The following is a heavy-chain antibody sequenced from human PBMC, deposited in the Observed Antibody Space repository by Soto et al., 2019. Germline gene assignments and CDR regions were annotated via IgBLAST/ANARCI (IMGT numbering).Heavy chain of an antibody. CDR3: VRIPLRYYYYYMDV. Sequence: ASVKVSCKASGYTFTSYGISWVRQAPGQGLEWMGWISAYNGNTNYAQKLQGRVTMTTDTSTSTAYMELRSLRSDDTAVYYCVRIPLRYYYYYMDVWGKGTTVTVSS. J-gene: IGHJ6*03. V-gene: IGHV1-18*01. CDR1: GYTFTSYG. CDR2: ISAYNGNT.